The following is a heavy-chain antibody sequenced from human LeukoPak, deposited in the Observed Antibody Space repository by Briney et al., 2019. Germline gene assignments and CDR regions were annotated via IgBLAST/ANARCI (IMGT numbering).Heavy chain of an antibody. D-gene: IGHD3-22*01. CDR1: GGSISSYY. V-gene: IGHV4-59*12. CDR2: IYHSGST. J-gene: IGHJ4*02. CDR3: ARDVYDSSGYLGY. Sequence: SETLSLTCTVSGGSISSYYWSWIRQPPGKGLEWIGEIYHSGSTNYNPSLKSRVTISLDKSKNQFSLKLNSVTAADTAVYYCARDVYDSSGYLGYWGQGTLVTVSS.